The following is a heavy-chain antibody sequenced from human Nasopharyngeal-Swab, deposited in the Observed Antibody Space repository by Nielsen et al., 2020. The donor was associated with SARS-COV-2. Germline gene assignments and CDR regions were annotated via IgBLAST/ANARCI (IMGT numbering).Heavy chain of an antibody. CDR1: GGTFSSYA. D-gene: IGHD3-22*01. Sequence: ASVKVSCKASGGTFSSYAISWVRQAPGKGLEWMGGFDPEDGETIYAQKFQGRVTMTEDTSTDTAYMELSSLRSEDTAVYYCATSVTMIVVAHDAFDIFFHGTMVTVSS. CDR3: ATSVTMIVVAHDAFDI. J-gene: IGHJ3*02. V-gene: IGHV1-24*01. CDR2: FDPEDGET.